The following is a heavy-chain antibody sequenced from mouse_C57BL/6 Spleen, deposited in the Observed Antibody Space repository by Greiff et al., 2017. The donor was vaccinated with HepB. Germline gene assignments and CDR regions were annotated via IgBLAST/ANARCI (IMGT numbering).Heavy chain of an antibody. J-gene: IGHJ1*03. V-gene: IGHV1-54*01. D-gene: IGHD2-4*01. CDR2: INPGSGGT. CDR3: ATTYDYDWYFEV. CDR1: GYAFTNYL. Sequence: QVQLQQSGAELVRPGTSVKVSCKASGYAFTNYLIEWVKQRPGQGLEWIGVINPGSGGTNYNEKFKGKATLTADKSSSTAYMQLSSLTSEDSAVYFCATTYDYDWYFEVWGTGTTVTVSS.